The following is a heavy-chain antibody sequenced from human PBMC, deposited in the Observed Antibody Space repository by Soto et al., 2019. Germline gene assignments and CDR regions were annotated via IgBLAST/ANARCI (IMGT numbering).Heavy chain of an antibody. CDR2: IHAGNGNT. V-gene: IGHV1-3*01. J-gene: IGHJ4*02. CDR3: ARGVAFLDF. D-gene: IGHD2-15*01. CDR1: GYTFSSYA. Sequence: ASVKVSCKASGYTFSSYAIHWVRQAPGQGLEWMGWIHAGNGNTKYSQSFQGRVTISRDTSATTAYMELNSLRSEDTAVYYCARGVAFLDFWGQGTLVTVSS.